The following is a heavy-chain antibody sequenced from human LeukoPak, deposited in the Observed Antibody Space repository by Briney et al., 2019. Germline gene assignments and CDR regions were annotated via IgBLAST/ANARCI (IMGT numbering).Heavy chain of an antibody. J-gene: IGHJ5*02. CDR3: ARDHPLGYCSGGSCYSGWFDP. Sequence: GGSLRLSCAASGFTFSTYSMSWVRQAPGKGLEWISYIGSSDSTMFYADSVKGRFTISRDNTKSSLYLQMNSLRAEDTAVYYCARDHPLGYCSGGSCYSGWFDPWGQGTLVTVSS. CDR2: IGSSDSTM. CDR1: GFTFSTYS. D-gene: IGHD2-15*01. V-gene: IGHV3-48*04.